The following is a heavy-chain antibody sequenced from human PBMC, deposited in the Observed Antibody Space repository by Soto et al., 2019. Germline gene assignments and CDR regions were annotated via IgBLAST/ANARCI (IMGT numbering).Heavy chain of an antibody. D-gene: IGHD3-22*01. Sequence: SETLSLTCTVSGGSISSSSYYWGWIRQPPGKGLEWIGSIYYSGSTYYNPSLKSRVTISVDTSKNQFSLRAEDTAVYYCARDYYKYYDSSGYYRSPAYWGQGTPVTVSS. CDR2: IYYSGST. V-gene: IGHV4-39*02. CDR1: GGSISSSSYY. CDR3: ARDYYKYYDSSGYYRSPAY. J-gene: IGHJ4*02.